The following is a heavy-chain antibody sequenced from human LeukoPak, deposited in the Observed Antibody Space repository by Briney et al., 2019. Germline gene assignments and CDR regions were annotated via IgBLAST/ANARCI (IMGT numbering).Heavy chain of an antibody. CDR2: ISAYNGYT. J-gene: IGHJ6*02. CDR3: AASITTYYYYYGMDV. V-gene: IGHV1-18*01. CDR1: GYTFTSYG. Sequence: ASVKVSCKASGYTFTSYGISWVRQAPGQGLEWMGWISAYNGYTNYAQKLQGRVTMTTDTSTSTAYMELRSLRSDDTAVYYCAASITTYYYYYGMDVWGQGTTVTVSS. D-gene: IGHD3-22*01.